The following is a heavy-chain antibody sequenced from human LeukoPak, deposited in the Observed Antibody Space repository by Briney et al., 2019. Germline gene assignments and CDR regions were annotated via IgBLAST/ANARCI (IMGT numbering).Heavy chain of an antibody. Sequence: ASVRVSCKTSGYNFISFGLSWVRQAPGQGFEWMGWISPYNGDTNYAQKFQGRVTMTKDTSTSTAYMELMSLRSDDTAVYYCAREPGTPTTGRDSWNFDYWGQGTLVTVSS. J-gene: IGHJ4*02. CDR2: ISPYNGDT. D-gene: IGHD5-24*01. V-gene: IGHV1-18*01. CDR1: GYNFISFG. CDR3: AREPGTPTTGRDSWNFDY.